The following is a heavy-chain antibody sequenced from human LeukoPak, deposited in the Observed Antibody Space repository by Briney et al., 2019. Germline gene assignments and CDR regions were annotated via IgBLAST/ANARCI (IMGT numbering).Heavy chain of an antibody. J-gene: IGHJ4*02. CDR3: AKESTNEGLVY. CDR2: IYSAGTT. V-gene: IGHV3-53*01. CDR1: GFTVSSTS. Sequence: GGSLRLSCAASGFTVSSTSMSWVRQAPGKGLEWVSVIYSAGTTYHADSVKGRFTTSRDNSKNTVYLQVNSLSAEDTAVYYCAKESTNEGLVYWGQGTLVTVSS. D-gene: IGHD1-1*01.